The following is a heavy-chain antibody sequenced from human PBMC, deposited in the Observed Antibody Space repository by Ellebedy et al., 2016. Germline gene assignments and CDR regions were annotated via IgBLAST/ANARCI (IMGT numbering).Heavy chain of an antibody. Sequence: GGSLRLSCAASGFTFSSYSMNWVRQAPGKGLEWVSSISSSSSYIYYADSVKGRFTISRDNAKNSLYLQMNSLRAEDTAVYYCARDQSIAARQLFGAFDIWGHGTMVTVSS. CDR3: ARDQSIAARQLFGAFDI. V-gene: IGHV3-21*01. D-gene: IGHD6-6*01. CDR2: ISSSSSYI. J-gene: IGHJ3*02. CDR1: GFTFSSYS.